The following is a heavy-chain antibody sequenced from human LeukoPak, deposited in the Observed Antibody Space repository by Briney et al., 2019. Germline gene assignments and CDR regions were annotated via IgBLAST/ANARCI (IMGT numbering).Heavy chain of an antibody. CDR3: ARDNYDILTGPTPPGEIFDY. CDR2: ISYDGSNK. D-gene: IGHD3-9*01. V-gene: IGHV3-30-3*01. J-gene: IGHJ4*02. Sequence: PGRSLRLSCAASGFTFSSYAMHWVRQAPGKGLEWVAVISYDGSNKYYADSVKGRFTISRDNSKNTLYLQMNSLRAEDTAVYYCARDNYDILTGPTPPGEIFDYWGQGTLVTVSP. CDR1: GFTFSSYA.